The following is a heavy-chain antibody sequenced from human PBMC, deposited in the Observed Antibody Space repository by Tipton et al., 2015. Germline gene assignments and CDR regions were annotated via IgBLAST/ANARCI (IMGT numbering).Heavy chain of an antibody. J-gene: IGHJ4*02. CDR2: INHSGRT. CDR1: GGSITSAAYY. CDR3: ARGPASGITSPYYFDY. D-gene: IGHD1-14*01. V-gene: IGHV4-39*01. Sequence: TLSLTCTVSGGSITSAAYYWGWIRQPPGKGLEWIGNINHSGRTYYKTSLMSRVTMSVDTSKKQFSLSLSSVTAVDTAVYYCARGPASGITSPYYFDYWGQGALVTVSS.